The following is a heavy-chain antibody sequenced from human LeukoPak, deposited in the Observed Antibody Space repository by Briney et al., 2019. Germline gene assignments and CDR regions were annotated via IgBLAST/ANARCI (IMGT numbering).Heavy chain of an antibody. CDR1: GFTFSNYA. Sequence: GGSLRLSSAPSGFTFSNYAFSWVRPAPGKGLEWVSDISDTVGSTNYVGSAKGRFTISRDNSKNTLHLHMNSLRVEDTAVYYCARKGNGALDIWGQGTMVTVSS. J-gene: IGHJ3*02. V-gene: IGHV3-23*01. CDR3: ARKGNGALDI. D-gene: IGHD1-1*01. CDR2: ISDTVGST.